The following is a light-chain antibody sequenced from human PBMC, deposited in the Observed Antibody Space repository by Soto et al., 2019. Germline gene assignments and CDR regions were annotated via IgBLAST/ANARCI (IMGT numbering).Light chain of an antibody. CDR1: HSVSSN. J-gene: IGKJ1*01. Sequence: EIVLTQSPGTLSLSPGERATLSCRASHSVSSNLAWYQQKPGQAPRLLIYGASTRATGIPARFSGSGSGTEFTLTISSLQSEDFAVYYCQQCNNWPPWTFGQGTKVDIK. CDR3: QQCNNWPPWT. V-gene: IGKV3-15*01. CDR2: GAS.